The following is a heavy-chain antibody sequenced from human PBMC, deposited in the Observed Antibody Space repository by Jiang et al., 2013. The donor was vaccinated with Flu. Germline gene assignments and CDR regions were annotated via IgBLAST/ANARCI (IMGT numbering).Heavy chain of an antibody. J-gene: IGHJ2*01. D-gene: IGHD4-11*01. Sequence: LLKPSETLSLTCTISGYSISSGYYWGWIRQPPGKGLEWIGSIYHSGSTYYNPSLKSRVTISVDTSKNQFSLKLSSVTAADTAVYYCARGVTTGYFDLWGRGTLVTVSS. CDR2: IYHSGST. V-gene: IGHV4-38-2*02. CDR1: GYSISSGYY. CDR3: ARGVTTGYFDL.